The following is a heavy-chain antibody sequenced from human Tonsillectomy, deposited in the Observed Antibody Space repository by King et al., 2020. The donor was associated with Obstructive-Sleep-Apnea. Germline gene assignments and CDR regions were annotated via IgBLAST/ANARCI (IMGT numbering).Heavy chain of an antibody. Sequence: VTLKESGPALANPTQTLTQTCTLSGFPISTGGMCVSWIRQPPGKALEWLARIDWDDDKNYSTPLKTTLPISKDTSKNQVVLTMTNMDPVDTATYCCARSRSGGSGYSMNYWGQGTLVTVSS. V-gene: IGHV2-70*11. J-gene: IGHJ4*02. CDR2: IDWDDDK. D-gene: IGHD2-15*01. CDR3: ARSRSGGSGYSMNY. CDR1: GFPISTGGMC.